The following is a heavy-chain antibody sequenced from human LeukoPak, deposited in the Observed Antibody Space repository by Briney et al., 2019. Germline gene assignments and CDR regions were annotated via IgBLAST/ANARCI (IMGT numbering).Heavy chain of an antibody. Sequence: SETLSLTCTVSGGPISSYYWSWIRQPAGKGLEWIGRIYTSGSTNYNPSRKSRVTMSVDTSKNQFSLKLSSVTAADTAVYYCARVLPRRYFDWLLPGWDAFDIWGQGTMVTVSS. CDR3: ARVLPRRYFDWLLPGWDAFDI. J-gene: IGHJ3*02. CDR1: GGPISSYY. V-gene: IGHV4-4*07. D-gene: IGHD3-9*01. CDR2: IYTSGST.